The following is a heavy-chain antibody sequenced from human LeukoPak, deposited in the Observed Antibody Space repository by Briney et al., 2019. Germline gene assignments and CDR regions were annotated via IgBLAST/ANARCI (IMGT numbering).Heavy chain of an antibody. CDR2: VDPEDGET. CDR1: GYTFTDYY. D-gene: IGHD3-22*01. J-gene: IGHJ6*02. V-gene: IGHV1-69-2*01. CDR3: ATDLSSGPTVNYGMDV. Sequence: GAPVKISCKGSGYTFTDYYMHWVRQAPGKGREWMGLVDPEDGETIYAQKFQGRVTITADTSTDTAYMELSSLRSEDTAVYYCATDLSSGPTVNYGMDVWGQGTTVTVSS.